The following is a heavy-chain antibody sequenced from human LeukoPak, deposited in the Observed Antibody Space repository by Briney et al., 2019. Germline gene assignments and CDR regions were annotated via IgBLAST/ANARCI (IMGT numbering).Heavy chain of an antibody. D-gene: IGHD3-3*01. J-gene: IGHJ6*02. CDR2: IKQDGREK. V-gene: IGHV3-7*03. CDR1: GFTFSSYW. Sequence: GGSLRLSCAASGFTFSSYWMSWVRQAPGKGLEWVANIKQDGREKYYVDSVKGRFPISSDNAKHSLYLQMNSLRAEDTAVYYCARGGYHFWSGSILWSYYYGMDVWGQGTTVTVSS. CDR3: ARGGYHFWSGSILWSYYYGMDV.